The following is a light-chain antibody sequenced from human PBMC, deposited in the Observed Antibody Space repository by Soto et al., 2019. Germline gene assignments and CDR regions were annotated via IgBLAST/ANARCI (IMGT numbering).Light chain of an antibody. CDR1: QGIKND. CDR3: LQHHSYPQT. Sequence: DIQMTQSPSSLSASVGDGDTITCRASQGIKNDLAWYQQKPGKAPKRLIYAVSSLQSEVPSRFSGSGSGTEFTLTISSLQPEDVATYYCLQHHSYPQTFGQGTKVDIK. CDR2: AVS. V-gene: IGKV1-17*01. J-gene: IGKJ1*01.